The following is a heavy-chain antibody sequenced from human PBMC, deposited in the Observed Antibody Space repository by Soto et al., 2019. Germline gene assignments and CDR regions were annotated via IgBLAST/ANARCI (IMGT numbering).Heavy chain of an antibody. D-gene: IGHD5-18*01. J-gene: IGHJ3*02. Sequence: ASVKVSCKVSGYTLTELSMHWVRQAPGKGLEWMGGFDPEDGETIYAQKFQGRVTMTEDTSTDTAYMELSGLRSEDTAVYYCATLTAMAKGDAFDIWGQGTMVTVSS. V-gene: IGHV1-24*01. CDR2: FDPEDGET. CDR1: GYTLTELS. CDR3: ATLTAMAKGDAFDI.